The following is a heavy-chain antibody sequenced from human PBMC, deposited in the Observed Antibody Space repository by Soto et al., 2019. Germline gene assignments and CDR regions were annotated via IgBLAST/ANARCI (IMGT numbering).Heavy chain of an antibody. V-gene: IGHV4-4*02. Sequence: PSETLSLTCAVSGGSISGSNWWSWVRQPPGKGLEWIGEIYHSGSTNYNPSLKSRVTISVDKSKNQFSLKLSSVTAADTAVYYCARAPGYDILTGYKSLAYYYGMDVWGQGTTVTVSS. J-gene: IGHJ6*02. D-gene: IGHD3-9*01. CDR2: IYHSGST. CDR3: ARAPGYDILTGYKSLAYYYGMDV. CDR1: GGSISGSNW.